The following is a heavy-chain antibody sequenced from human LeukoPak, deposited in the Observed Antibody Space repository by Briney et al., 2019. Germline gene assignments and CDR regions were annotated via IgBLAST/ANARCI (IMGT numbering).Heavy chain of an antibody. D-gene: IGHD6-19*01. CDR3: AKEGGWYYYYYGMDV. CDR1: GFSFSGHW. Sequence: PGGSLRLSCTASGFSFSGHWMHWARQLPGKGLEWVSGISWNSGSIGYADSVKGRFTISRDNAKNSLYLQKNSLRAEDTALYYCAKEGGWYYYYYGMDVWGQGTTVTVSS. V-gene: IGHV3-9*01. J-gene: IGHJ6*02. CDR2: ISWNSGSI.